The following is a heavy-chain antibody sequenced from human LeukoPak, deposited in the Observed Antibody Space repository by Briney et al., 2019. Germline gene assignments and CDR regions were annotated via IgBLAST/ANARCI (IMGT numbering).Heavy chain of an antibody. Sequence: ASVKVSYKASGYTFTGYYMHWVRQAPGQGLEWMGWINPNSGGTNYAQKFQGRVTMTRDTSISTAYMELSRLRSDDTAVYYCAREFSGRKGVYYFDYWGQGTLVTVSS. V-gene: IGHV1-2*02. J-gene: IGHJ4*02. CDR3: AREFSGRKGVYYFDY. D-gene: IGHD3-10*01. CDR1: GYTFTGYY. CDR2: INPNSGGT.